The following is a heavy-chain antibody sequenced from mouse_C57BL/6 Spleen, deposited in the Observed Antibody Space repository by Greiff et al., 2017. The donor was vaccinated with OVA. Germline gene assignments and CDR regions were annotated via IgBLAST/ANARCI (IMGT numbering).Heavy chain of an antibody. V-gene: IGHV5-6*01. Sequence: EVQLVESGGDLVKPGGSLKLSCAASGFTFSSYGMSWVRQTPDKRLEWVATISSGGSYTYYPDSVKGRFTISRDNAKNTLYLQMSSLKSEDTAMYYCARSYYDYVDYWGQGTTLTVSS. CDR1: GFTFSSYG. CDR3: ARSYYDYVDY. CDR2: ISSGGSYT. J-gene: IGHJ2*01. D-gene: IGHD2-4*01.